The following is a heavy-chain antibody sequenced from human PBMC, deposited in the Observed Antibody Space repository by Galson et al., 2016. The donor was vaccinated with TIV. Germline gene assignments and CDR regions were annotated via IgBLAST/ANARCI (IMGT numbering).Heavy chain of an antibody. V-gene: IGHV3-23*01. D-gene: IGHD4-17*01. CDR1: GFSAGNYV. CDR2: ISLSGTTT. J-gene: IGHJ3*01. CDR3: AKPEGDGDYSLGAAFDV. Sequence: SLRLSCAASGFSAGNYVMSWVRQAPGKGLEWVSGISLSGTTTYYADSVRGRFTISRDNSKYTLYLQMNSLRAEDTAVYYCAKPEGDGDYSLGAAFDVWGPGTMVSVSS.